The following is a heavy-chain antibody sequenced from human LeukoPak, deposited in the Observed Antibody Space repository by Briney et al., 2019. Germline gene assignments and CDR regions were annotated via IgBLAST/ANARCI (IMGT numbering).Heavy chain of an antibody. Sequence: KPSETLSLTCAVYGGSFSGYYWSWIRQPPGKGLEWIGEINHSGSTNYNPSLKSRVTISVDTSKNQFSLKLSSVTAADTAVYYCARVVRALSGWGANYYYYYYMDVWGKGTTVTVSS. CDR1: GGSFSGYY. V-gene: IGHV4-34*01. D-gene: IGHD3-16*01. J-gene: IGHJ6*03. CDR2: INHSGST. CDR3: ARVVRALSGWGANYYYYYYMDV.